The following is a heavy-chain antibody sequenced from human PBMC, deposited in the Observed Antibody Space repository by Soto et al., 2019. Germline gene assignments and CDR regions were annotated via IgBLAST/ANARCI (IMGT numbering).Heavy chain of an antibody. Sequence: ASVKVSCKASGYTFTSYYMHWVRQAPGQGLEWMGIINPSGGSTSYAQKFQGRVTMTRDTSTSTVYMELSSLRSEDTAVYYCATVLIAAAGTVLEYWFDPWGQGTLVTVSS. J-gene: IGHJ5*02. CDR2: INPSGGST. D-gene: IGHD6-13*01. CDR3: ATVLIAAAGTVLEYWFDP. V-gene: IGHV1-46*01. CDR1: GYTFTSYY.